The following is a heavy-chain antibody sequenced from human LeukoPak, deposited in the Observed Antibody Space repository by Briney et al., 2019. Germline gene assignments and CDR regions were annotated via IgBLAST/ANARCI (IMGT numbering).Heavy chain of an antibody. J-gene: IGHJ4*02. CDR1: GFTLSSYW. D-gene: IGHD1-26*01. Sequence: GGSLRLSCVASGFTLSSYWMTWVRQAPGKGLEWLANIKQDGSEKYSVDSVKGRFTISRDNAKNSLYLQMNSLRAEDTAVYYCARHSGTYFDYWGQGTLVTVSS. V-gene: IGHV3-7*01. CDR3: ARHSGTYFDY. CDR2: IKQDGSEK.